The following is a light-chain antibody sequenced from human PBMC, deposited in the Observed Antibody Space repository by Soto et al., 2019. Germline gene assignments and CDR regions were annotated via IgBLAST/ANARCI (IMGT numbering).Light chain of an antibody. Sequence: AIRMTQSPSSFSASTGDRVTITCRASQGISSYLAWYQQKPGKAPKFLIYAASTLQSGVPSRFSGSGSGTDFTLTISYLQSEDFATYYCQQYYIYPYTFGQGTKLEIK. CDR3: QQYYIYPYT. V-gene: IGKV1-8*01. J-gene: IGKJ2*01. CDR2: AAS. CDR1: QGISSY.